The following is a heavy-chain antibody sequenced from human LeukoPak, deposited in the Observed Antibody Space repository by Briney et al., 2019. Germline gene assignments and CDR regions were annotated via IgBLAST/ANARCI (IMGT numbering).Heavy chain of an antibody. CDR1: GYTFTGYY. J-gene: IGHJ3*02. D-gene: IGHD3-9*01. V-gene: IGHV1-2*02. CDR3: ARVGENYDILTGYPDLDAFDI. Sequence: ASVKVSCKASGYTFTGYYMHWVRQAPGQGLEWMGWINPNSGGTNYAQKFQGRVTMTRDTSISTAYMELSRLRSDDTAVYYCARVGENYDILTGYPDLDAFDIWGQGTMVTVSS. CDR2: INPNSGGT.